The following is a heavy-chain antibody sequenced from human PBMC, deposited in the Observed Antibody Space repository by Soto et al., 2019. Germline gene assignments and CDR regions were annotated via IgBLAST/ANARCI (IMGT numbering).Heavy chain of an antibody. Sequence: SETLSLTCTVSGGSIDSGDYYWSWIRQPPGKGLEWIGYVYNSGSTNYNPSPKSRVTISEDTSKSQFSLKVNSMTAADTAVYYCARYRREAVAGYTLDNWGQGILVTVSS. CDR3: ARYRREAVAGYTLDN. CDR2: VYNSGST. V-gene: IGHV4-61*08. D-gene: IGHD6-13*01. J-gene: IGHJ4*02. CDR1: GGSIDSGDYY.